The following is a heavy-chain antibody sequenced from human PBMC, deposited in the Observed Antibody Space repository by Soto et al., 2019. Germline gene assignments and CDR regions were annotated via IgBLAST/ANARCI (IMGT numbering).Heavy chain of an antibody. CDR1: GSTFTSYG. V-gene: IGHV1-18*04. CDR2: ISAYNGNT. CDR3: ATLGSRFLEWLPLKPSCYYGLDA. J-gene: IGHJ6*04. D-gene: IGHD3-3*01. Sequence: ASVKVSCKASGSTFTSYGISWVRQAPGQGLEWMGWISAYNGNTNYAQKLQGRVTMTTDTSTSTAYMELRSLRSDDTAVYYCATLGSRFLEWLPLKPSCYYGLDAWAEATTVTFYS.